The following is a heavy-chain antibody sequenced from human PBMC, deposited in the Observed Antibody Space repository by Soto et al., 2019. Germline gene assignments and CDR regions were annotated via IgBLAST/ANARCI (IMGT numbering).Heavy chain of an antibody. D-gene: IGHD3-3*01. CDR2: IRSKDYGGTT. Sequence: PGGSLRLSCTASGFIFGDYAMNWVRQAPGKGLEWVGFIRSKDYGGTTDYAASVKGRFTISRDDSKNIAYLQMNSLETDYTAGYYCTSRIWTDVLYYYEMDVWGQGTTVTVSS. CDR3: TSRIWTDVLYYYEMDV. CDR1: GFIFGDYA. J-gene: IGHJ6*02. V-gene: IGHV3-49*04.